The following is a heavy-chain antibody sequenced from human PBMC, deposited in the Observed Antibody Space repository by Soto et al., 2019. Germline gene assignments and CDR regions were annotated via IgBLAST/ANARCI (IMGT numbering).Heavy chain of an antibody. V-gene: IGHV4-59*01. Sequence: SDTLSLTCTVSGGSISSYYWSWIRQPPGKGLEWIGYIYYSGSTNYNPSLKSRVTISVDTSKNQFSLKLSSVTAADTAVYYCARVPDCTNGVCYSGPYFDYWGQGTLVTVSS. CDR2: IYYSGST. D-gene: IGHD2-8*01. CDR1: GGSISSYY. J-gene: IGHJ4*02. CDR3: ARVPDCTNGVCYSGPYFDY.